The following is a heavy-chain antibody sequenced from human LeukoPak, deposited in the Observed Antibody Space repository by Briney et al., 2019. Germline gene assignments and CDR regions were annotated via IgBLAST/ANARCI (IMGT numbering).Heavy chain of an antibody. CDR1: GGTFTNYD. J-gene: IGHJ5*01. CDR2: MNPNSGNT. Sequence: GASVKVSCKASGGTFTNYDIHWVRQATGQGLEWMGYMNPNSGNTAYAQKFQGRVTITKNTSISTAYMELTSLRSEDTAMYYCAREGLDSWGQGTLVTVS. V-gene: IGHV1-8*03. CDR3: AREGLDS.